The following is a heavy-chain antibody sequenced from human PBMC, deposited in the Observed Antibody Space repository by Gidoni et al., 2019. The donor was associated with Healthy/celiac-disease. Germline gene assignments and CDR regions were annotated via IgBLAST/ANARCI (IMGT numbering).Heavy chain of an antibody. CDR2: IYTSGST. D-gene: IGHD3-22*01. J-gene: IGHJ4*02. Sequence: QVQLQESGPGLVKPSQTLSLTCTVSGGSISSGSYYWSWIRQPAGKGLEGIGRIYTSGSTNYNPSLKRRVTISVDTSKNQFSLKLSSVTAADTAVYYCACHPYYYDSSGYYSLDYWGQGTLVTVSS. V-gene: IGHV4-61*02. CDR3: ACHPYYYDSSGYYSLDY. CDR1: GGSISSGSYY.